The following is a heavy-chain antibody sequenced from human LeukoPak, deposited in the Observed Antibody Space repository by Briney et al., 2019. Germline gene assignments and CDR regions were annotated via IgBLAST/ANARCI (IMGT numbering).Heavy chain of an antibody. V-gene: IGHV3-21*01. Sequence: GGSLRLSCAASGFTFSSYSMNWVRQAPGKGLEWVSCISSSSSYIYYADSVKGRFTISRDNAKNSLYLQMNSLRAEDTAVYYCARARAVYYGDYLLESVDYWGQGTLVTVSS. CDR3: ARARAVYYGDYLLESVDY. J-gene: IGHJ4*02. CDR2: ISSSSSYI. CDR1: GFTFSSYS. D-gene: IGHD4-17*01.